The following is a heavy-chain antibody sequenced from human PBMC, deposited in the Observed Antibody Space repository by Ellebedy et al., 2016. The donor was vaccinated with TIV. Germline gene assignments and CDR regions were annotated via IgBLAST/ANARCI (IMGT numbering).Heavy chain of an antibody. CDR3: TREDWWRFDP. D-gene: IGHD2-15*01. CDR2: TRNRADRYTT. V-gene: IGHV3-72*01. CDR1: GFTFSAYY. J-gene: IGHJ5*02. Sequence: GESLKISXAASGFTFSAYYMDWVRQAPGKGLEWVGRTRNRADRYTTEYAASVKGRFTISRDDSKNSLFLQMNSLKTEDTAVYYCTREDWWRFDPWGQGTLVTVSS.